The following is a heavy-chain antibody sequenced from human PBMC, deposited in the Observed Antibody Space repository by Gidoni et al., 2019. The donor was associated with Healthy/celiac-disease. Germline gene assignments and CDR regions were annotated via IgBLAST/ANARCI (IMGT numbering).Heavy chain of an antibody. V-gene: IGHV4-34*01. D-gene: IGHD2-2*01. CDR2: INHSGST. J-gene: IGHJ6*02. Sequence: QVQLQQWGAGLLKPSETLSLTCAVYGGSFSGYYWSWIRQPPGKGLEWIGEINHSGSTNYNPSLKSRVTISVDTSKNQFSLKLSSVTAADTAVYYCARGYCSSTSCYYSYYYGMDVWGQGTTVTVSS. CDR1: GGSFSGYY. CDR3: ARGYCSSTSCYYSYYYGMDV.